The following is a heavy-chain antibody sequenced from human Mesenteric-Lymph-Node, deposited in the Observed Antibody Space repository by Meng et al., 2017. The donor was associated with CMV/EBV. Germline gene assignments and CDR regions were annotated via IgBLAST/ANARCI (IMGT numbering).Heavy chain of an antibody. CDR1: GYTFTSYY. J-gene: IGHJ6*02. CDR3: ARSLTYYSMDV. Sequence: ASVTVSCKASGYTFTSYYMQWVRQAPGQGLEWMGIINPSGGSTSYTQRFRGRVTMTRDTSTSTFYMELSRLRSEDTAVFYCARSLTYYSMDVWGQGTTVTVSS. CDR2: INPSGGST. V-gene: IGHV1-46*01.